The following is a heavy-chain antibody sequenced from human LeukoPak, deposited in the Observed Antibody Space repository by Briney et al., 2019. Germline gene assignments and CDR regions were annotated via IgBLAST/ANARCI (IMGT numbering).Heavy chain of an antibody. Sequence: PGGSLRLSCAASGFTFSSYEMNWVRQAPGKGLEWVSYISSSGSTIYYADSVKGRFTISRDNAKNSLYLQMNSLRAEDTAVYYCARGRFLRYYYYYMDVWGKGTTVTVSS. V-gene: IGHV3-48*03. CDR2: ISSSGSTI. J-gene: IGHJ6*03. CDR3: ARGRFLRYYYYYMDV. D-gene: IGHD3-3*01. CDR1: GFTFSSYE.